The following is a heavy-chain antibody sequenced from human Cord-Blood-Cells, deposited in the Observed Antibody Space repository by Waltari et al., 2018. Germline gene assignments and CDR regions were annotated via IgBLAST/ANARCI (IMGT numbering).Heavy chain of an antibody. J-gene: IGHJ4*02. V-gene: IGHV1-3*01. CDR3: ARDCSGGSCYFDY. D-gene: IGHD2-15*01. CDR2: INAGNGNT. CDR1: GYNFTSSA. Sequence: QVQLVQSGAEVKKTGASVKVSCKASGYNFTSSAMHWVRQAPGQRLEWMGWINAGNGNTKKSQKCQGIVTITRDTSASTAYMELSSLRSEDTAVYYCARDCSGGSCYFDYWGQGTLVTVSS.